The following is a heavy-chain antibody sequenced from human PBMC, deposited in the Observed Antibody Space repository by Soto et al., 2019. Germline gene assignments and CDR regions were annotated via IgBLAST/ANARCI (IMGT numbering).Heavy chain of an antibody. CDR2: IIPIFGTA. Sequence: QVQLVQSGAEVKKPGSSVKVSCKASGGTFSSYAISWVRQAPGQGLEWMGGIIPIFGTANYAQTFQGRDTITADESTSTAYMELSSMRSEDTAVYYCASMYYYDSSGYYYDEYFQHWGQGTLGTVSS. CDR1: GGTFSSYA. D-gene: IGHD3-22*01. J-gene: IGHJ1*01. CDR3: ASMYYYDSSGYYYDEYFQH. V-gene: IGHV1-69*01.